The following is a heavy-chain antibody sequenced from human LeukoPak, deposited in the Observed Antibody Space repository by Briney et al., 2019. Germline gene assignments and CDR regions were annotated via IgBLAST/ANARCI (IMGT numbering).Heavy chain of an antibody. CDR1: GYTFTSYG. V-gene: IGHV1-18*01. CDR3: ARDDGDYAVDY. D-gene: IGHD4-17*01. Sequence: ASVKVSCKASGYTFTSYGISWVRQAPGQGLEWMGWISAYNGNTNYAQKLQGRVTMTRDMSTSTVYMELSSLRSEDTAVYYCARDDGDYAVDYWGQGTLVTVSS. CDR2: ISAYNGNT. J-gene: IGHJ4*02.